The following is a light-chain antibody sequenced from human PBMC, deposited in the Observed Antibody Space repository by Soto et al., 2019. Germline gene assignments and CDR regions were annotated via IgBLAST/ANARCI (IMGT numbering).Light chain of an antibody. V-gene: IGLV2-14*01. Sequence: QSALTQPASVSGSPGQSITVSCTGTSSDVGGYNYVSWYQHHPGKAPKLIIYEVSNRPSGVSNRFSASKSGNTASLTISGLQAEDEADYYCSSYTTSSTLVFGKGTKSPS. J-gene: IGLJ2*01. CDR1: SSDVGGYNY. CDR3: SSYTTSSTLV. CDR2: EVS.